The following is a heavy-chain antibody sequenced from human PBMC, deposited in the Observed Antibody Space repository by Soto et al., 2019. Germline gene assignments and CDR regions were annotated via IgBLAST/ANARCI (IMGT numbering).Heavy chain of an antibody. V-gene: IGHV4-30-2*02. CDR2: IYYSGST. CDR3: AGSGYSGYDLFYYYGMDV. CDR1: GGSISSGGYS. J-gene: IGHJ6*02. Sequence: SETLSLTCAVSGGSISSGGYSWSWIRQPPGKGLEWIGYIYYSGSTYYKKSLKSRVTISVDRSKNQFSLKLSSVTAADTAVYYCAGSGYSGYDLFYYYGMDVWGQGTTVTVSS. D-gene: IGHD5-12*01.